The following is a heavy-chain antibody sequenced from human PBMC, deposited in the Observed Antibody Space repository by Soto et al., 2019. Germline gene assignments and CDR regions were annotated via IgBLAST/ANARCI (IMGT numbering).Heavy chain of an antibody. V-gene: IGHV1-18*01. CDR3: GREQRPYYDFSSWSY. D-gene: IGHD3-3*01. J-gene: IGHJ4*02. CDR2: ISAYNGNT. Sequence: ASVKVSCKASGYTFTSYGISWVRQAPGQGLEWMGWISAYNGNTNYAQKLQGRVTMTTDTSTSTAYMELRSLRSDDKAVYYCGREQRPYYDFSSWSYWGQGNLVTVS. CDR1: GYTFTSYG.